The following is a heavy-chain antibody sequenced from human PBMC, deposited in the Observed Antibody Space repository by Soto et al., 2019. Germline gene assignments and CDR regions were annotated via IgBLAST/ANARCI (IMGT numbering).Heavy chain of an antibody. CDR3: ARDSLTNDYGDY. V-gene: IGHV1-69*08. CDR2: IIPILGIA. J-gene: IGHJ4*02. CDR1: GGTFSSYT. Sequence: VQLVQSGAEVKKPGSSVKVSCKASGGTFSSYTISWVRQAPGQGLEWMGRIIPILGIANYAQKFQGRVTINADKSTSTAYMELSSLRSEDTAVYYCARDSLTNDYGDYWGQGTLVTVSS.